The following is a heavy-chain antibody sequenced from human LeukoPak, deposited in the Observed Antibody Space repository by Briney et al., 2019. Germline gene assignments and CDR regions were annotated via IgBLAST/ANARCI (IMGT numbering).Heavy chain of an antibody. J-gene: IGHJ5*02. D-gene: IGHD3-10*01. CDR1: GGTISSYY. Sequence: SETLSLTCTVSGGTISSYYWTWIRQPAGKGLEWIGRIYTSGSTNYNPSLKSRVSMSVDTSKNQFSLKLTSVTAADTAVYYSAREIRGLWFGEPRGWFDPWGQGTLVTVSS. V-gene: IGHV4-4*07. CDR3: AREIRGLWFGEPRGWFDP. CDR2: IYTSGST.